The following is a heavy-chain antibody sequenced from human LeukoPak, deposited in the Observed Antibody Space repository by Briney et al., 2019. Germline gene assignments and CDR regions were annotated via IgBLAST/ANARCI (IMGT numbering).Heavy chain of an antibody. CDR1: GGSISSGSYY. CDR2: IYYRGST. D-gene: IGHD2-15*01. J-gene: IGHJ4*02. Sequence: PSQTLSLTCTVSGGSISSGSYYWGWIRQPPGKGLEWIGSIYYRGSTYYNPSLKSRVTISVDTSKNQFSLKLSSVTAADTAVYYCASRLCSGGSCYEDYWGQGTLVTVSS. CDR3: ASRLCSGGSCYEDY. V-gene: IGHV4-39*01.